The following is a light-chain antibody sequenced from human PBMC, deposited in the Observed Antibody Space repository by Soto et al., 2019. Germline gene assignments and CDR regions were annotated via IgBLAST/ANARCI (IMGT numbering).Light chain of an antibody. CDR1: QGIGST. Sequence: EIVMTQSPATLSVSPGERATLSCRASQGIGSTLAWYQQKPGQTPRLLMYDTSTSATGVPARFSGSRSGTEFTLTINSLQSEDFGVYYCQRYDNWPLTFGGGTKVEVK. CDR2: DTS. CDR3: QRYDNWPLT. V-gene: IGKV3-15*01. J-gene: IGKJ4*01.